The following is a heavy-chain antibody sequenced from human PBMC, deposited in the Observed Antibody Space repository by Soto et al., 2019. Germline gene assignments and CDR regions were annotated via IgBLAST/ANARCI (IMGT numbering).Heavy chain of an antibody. Sequence: PSETLSLTCTVSGGSISSSSYYWGWIRQPPGKGLEWIGSIYYSGSTYYNPSLKSRVTISVDTSKNQFSLKLSSVTAADTAVYYCRGLTDCSGPSSFDYWGQGTLVTVSS. V-gene: IGHV4-39*01. D-gene: IGHD2-15*01. J-gene: IGHJ4*02. CDR3: RGLTDCSGPSSFDY. CDR2: IYYSGST. CDR1: GGSISSSSYY.